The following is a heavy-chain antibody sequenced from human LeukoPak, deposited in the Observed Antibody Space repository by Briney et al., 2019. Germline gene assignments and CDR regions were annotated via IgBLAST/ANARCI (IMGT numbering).Heavy chain of an antibody. CDR2: ISYSGST. CDR3: GRRGSGLNWFDP. D-gene: IGHD6-25*01. V-gene: IGHV4-39*01. J-gene: IGHJ5*02. CDR1: GGSFSSSSYY. Sequence: PSETLSLTCAVSGGSFSSSSYYWGFIRPPPGKGLEWIGRISYSGSTFYSPSLKSRVTMSVDTSKNQFSLKLSSVTAADTAVYYCGRRGSGLNWFDPWGQGTLVTVSS.